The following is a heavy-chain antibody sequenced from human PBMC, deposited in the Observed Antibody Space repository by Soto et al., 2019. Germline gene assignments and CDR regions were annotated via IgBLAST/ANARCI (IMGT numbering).Heavy chain of an antibody. V-gene: IGHV3-23*01. CDR3: AKGRSYYYYYGVDV. Sequence: GGSLRLSCAASGVTCSTYAMNWVRQAPGNGLEWVSAISGSGGSIHYADSVKGRFTISRDNSKNTLYLQMNSLRAEDTALYYCAKGRSYYYYYGVDVWGQGPTVTVSS. J-gene: IGHJ6*02. CDR2: ISGSGGSI. CDR1: GVTCSTYA.